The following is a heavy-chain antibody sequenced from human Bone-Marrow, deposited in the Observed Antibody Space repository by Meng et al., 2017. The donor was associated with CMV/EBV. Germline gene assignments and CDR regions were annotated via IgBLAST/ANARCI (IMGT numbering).Heavy chain of an antibody. CDR1: GFTFDDYA. CDR3: AKGDIVVVPAALIERAFDI. CDR2: ISWNSGSI. J-gene: IGHJ3*02. D-gene: IGHD2-2*01. V-gene: IGHV3-9*01. Sequence: SLRLSCAASGFTFDDYAMHWVRQAPGKGLEWVSGISWNSGSIGYADSVKGRFTISRDNAKNSLYLQMNSLRAEDTAVYYCAKGDIVVVPAALIERAFDIWGQGTMVTVSS.